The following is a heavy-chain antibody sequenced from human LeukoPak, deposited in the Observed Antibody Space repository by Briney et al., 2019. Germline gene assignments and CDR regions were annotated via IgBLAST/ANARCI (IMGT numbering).Heavy chain of an antibody. CDR1: GFTFSSYS. Sequence: GGSLRLSCAASGFTFSSYSMNWVRQAPGKGLEWVSAISGSGGSTYYADSVKGRFTISRDNSKNTLYLQMNSLRAEDTAVYYCAKKGLNVLRYFDWYPPDYYYYYMDVWGKGTTVTISS. CDR2: ISGSGGST. D-gene: IGHD3-9*01. CDR3: AKKGLNVLRYFDWYPPDYYYYYMDV. J-gene: IGHJ6*03. V-gene: IGHV3-23*01.